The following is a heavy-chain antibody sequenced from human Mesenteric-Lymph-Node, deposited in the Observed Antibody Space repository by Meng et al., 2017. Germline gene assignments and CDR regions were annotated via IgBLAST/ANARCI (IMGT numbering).Heavy chain of an antibody. CDR3: ARGVRIAAAGIPVDY. CDR1: GGTFSR. CDR2: IIPIFGTA. V-gene: IGHV1-69*13. Sequence: QVQLVPSGAEVKKPGSSVKVSCKASGGTFSRWVRLAPGQGLEWMGGIIPIFGTANYAQKFQGRVTITADKSTSTVYMELSSLRSEDTAVYYCARGVRIAAAGIPVDYWGQGTLVTVSS. J-gene: IGHJ4*02. D-gene: IGHD6-13*01.